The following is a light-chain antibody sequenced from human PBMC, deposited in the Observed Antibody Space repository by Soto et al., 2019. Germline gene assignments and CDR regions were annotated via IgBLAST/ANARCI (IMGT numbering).Light chain of an antibody. CDR3: QQYNNWPPLT. CDR1: QSVSSY. V-gene: IGKV3-15*01. Sequence: EIVMTQSPATLSVSPGERATLSCRASQSVSSYLAWYQQKPGQAPRLLIYDVSTRATGIPARFSGSGSGTEFTLTISSLQSEDFAVYYCQQYNNWPPLTFGGGTKVEIK. J-gene: IGKJ4*01. CDR2: DVS.